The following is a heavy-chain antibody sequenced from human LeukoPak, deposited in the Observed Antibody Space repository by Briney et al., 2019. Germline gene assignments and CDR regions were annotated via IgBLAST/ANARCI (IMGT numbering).Heavy chain of an antibody. Sequence: PGESLRLSCTASGFTFSNFWMGWVRQAPGKGLEWVGRTRNKANSYTTEYAASVKGRFTISRDDSKNSLYLQMNSLKTEDTAVYYCARHYGPWGQGTLVTVSS. CDR1: GFTFSNFW. V-gene: IGHV3-72*01. CDR2: TRNKANSYTT. CDR3: ARHYGP. J-gene: IGHJ5*02. D-gene: IGHD3-16*01.